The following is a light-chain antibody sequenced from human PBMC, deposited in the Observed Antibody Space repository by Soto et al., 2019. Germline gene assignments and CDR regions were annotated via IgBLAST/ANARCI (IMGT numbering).Light chain of an antibody. Sequence: DIVMTQSPDSLAVSPGERATINCKSSQSALYSSNNKNYLAWYQQKPGQPPKLISYWASTRESGVPDRFSGSGSGTDFTLTISSLQAEAVAVYYCQQYYSSPLTFGGGTKVDIK. CDR1: QSALYSSNNKNY. CDR3: QQYYSSPLT. V-gene: IGKV4-1*01. CDR2: WAS. J-gene: IGKJ4*01.